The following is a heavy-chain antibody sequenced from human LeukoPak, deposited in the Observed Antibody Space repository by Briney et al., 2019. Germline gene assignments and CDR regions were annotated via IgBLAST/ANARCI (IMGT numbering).Heavy chain of an antibody. CDR2: IYYSGST. D-gene: IGHD1-26*01. Sequence: SQTLSLTCTVSGGSISSGGYYWSWIRQHPGKGLEWIGYIYYSGSTYYNPSLKSRVTISVDTSKNQFSLKLSSVTAADTAVYYCARLGFSNSGSYLAPSDYWGQGTLVTVSS. CDR3: ARLGFSNSGSYLAPSDY. V-gene: IGHV4-31*03. CDR1: GGSISSGGYY. J-gene: IGHJ4*02.